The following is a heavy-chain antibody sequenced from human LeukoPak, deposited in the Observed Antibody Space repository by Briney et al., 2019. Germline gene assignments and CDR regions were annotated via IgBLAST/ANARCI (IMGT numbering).Heavy chain of an antibody. V-gene: IGHV5-51*01. Sequence: GESLKISCKGSGYSFTNYWIGWVRQMPGKGLEYMGIIYTVDSDTRYSASFQGQVTMSVDKTINTAYLQWTSLKASDTAMYYCARGGSGWYFDYWGQGTLVTVSS. D-gene: IGHD6-19*01. J-gene: IGHJ4*02. CDR3: ARGGSGWYFDY. CDR1: GYSFTNYW. CDR2: IYTVDSDT.